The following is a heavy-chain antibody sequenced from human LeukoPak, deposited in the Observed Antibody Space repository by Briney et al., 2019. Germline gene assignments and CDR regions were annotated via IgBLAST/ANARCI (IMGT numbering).Heavy chain of an antibody. CDR1: GFTFSSYG. V-gene: IGHV3-15*01. CDR2: IRANGGTT. CDR3: AADVPRPLSQIDF. J-gene: IGHJ4*02. Sequence: PGRSLRLSCAASGFTFSSYGMHWVRQAPGKGLEWVGRIRANGGTTEYASPVQGRFTISRDDSKNTLYLQMNSLKIEDTAVYYCAADVPRPLSQIDFWGQGTLVIVSS. D-gene: IGHD4/OR15-4a*01.